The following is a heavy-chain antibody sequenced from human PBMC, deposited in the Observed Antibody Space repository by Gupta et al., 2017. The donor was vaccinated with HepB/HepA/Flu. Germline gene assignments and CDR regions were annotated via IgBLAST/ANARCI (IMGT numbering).Heavy chain of an antibody. CDR2: IYWDDDK. V-gene: IGHV2-5*02. J-gene: IGHJ4*02. CDR3: AHSIPYYFDY. CDR1: VFSLSTSGVG. Sequence: QITLKESGPTLVKPTQTLTLTCTISVFSLSTSGVGVGWIRQPPGKALEWLALIYWDDDKHDSPFLKSRITITKDTSNNQVVITMTNMEPVDTATYYGAHSIPYYFDYWGQGTLVTVYS. D-gene: IGHD2-2*02.